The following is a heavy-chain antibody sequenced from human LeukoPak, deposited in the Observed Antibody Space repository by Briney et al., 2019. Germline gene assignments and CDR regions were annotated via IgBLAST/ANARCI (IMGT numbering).Heavy chain of an antibody. CDR3: ARDPYNGNYGHYYYYYMDV. J-gene: IGHJ6*03. Sequence: GGSLRLSCVASGFTFSRFEMNWVRQAPGKGLEWISHISTGTYIAYTDSVKGRFTISRDNAKNSLYLQMNSLRAEDTAVYYCARDPYNGNYGHYYYYYMDVWGKGATVTISS. D-gene: IGHD1-26*01. CDR1: GFTFSRFE. CDR2: ISTGTYI. V-gene: IGHV3-48*03.